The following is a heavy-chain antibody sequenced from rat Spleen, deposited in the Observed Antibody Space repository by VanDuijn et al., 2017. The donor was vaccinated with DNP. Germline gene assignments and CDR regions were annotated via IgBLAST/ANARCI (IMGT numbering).Heavy chain of an antibody. V-gene: IGHV3-1*01. J-gene: IGHJ1*01. D-gene: IGHD1-9*01. CDR3: TRYYGYNYWYFDF. Sequence: EVQFQESGPGLVKSSQSLSLTCSVTGYSITSNYWAWIRKFPGNKMEWMGYINYSGATAYNPSLRSRISITRDTSKNQFFLQLNSVTTEDTATYYCTRYYGYNYWYFDFWGPGTMVTVSS. CDR2: INYSGAT. CDR1: GYSITSNY.